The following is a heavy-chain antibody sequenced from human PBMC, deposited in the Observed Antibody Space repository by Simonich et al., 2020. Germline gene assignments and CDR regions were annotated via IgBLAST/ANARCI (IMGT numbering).Heavy chain of an antibody. V-gene: IGHV4-34*01. CDR2: INHSGST. CDR3: ARGKGWKNAFDI. D-gene: IGHD1-1*01. CDR1: GGSFSGYY. Sequence: QVQLQQWGAGLLKPSETLSLTCAVYGGSFSGYYWRWVRQPPGKGLEGMGEINHSGSTNYNPSLKSRVTISVDTSKNHFSRKLSSVTAADTAVYYCARGKGWKNAFDIWGQGTMVTVSS. J-gene: IGHJ3*02.